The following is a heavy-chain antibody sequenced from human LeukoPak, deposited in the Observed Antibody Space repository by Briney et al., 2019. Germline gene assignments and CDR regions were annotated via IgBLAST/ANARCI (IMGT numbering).Heavy chain of an antibody. CDR2: INRSGST. CDR3: ARDNSYGSGTFYYYYAMDV. D-gene: IGHD3-10*01. CDR1: GGSFSGYY. Sequence: KSSETLSLTSAVYGGSFSGYYWSWIRQPPGKGLEWIGEINRSGSTNYNPSLKSRVTISVDTSKNQFSLRLSSVTAADTAVYYCARDNSYGSGTFYYYYAMDVWGQGTTVTVSS. J-gene: IGHJ6*02. V-gene: IGHV4-34*01.